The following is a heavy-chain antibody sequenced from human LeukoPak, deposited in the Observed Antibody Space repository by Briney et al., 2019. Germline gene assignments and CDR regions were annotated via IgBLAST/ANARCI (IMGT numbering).Heavy chain of an antibody. CDR2: IRGSGGRT. CDR3: AKARGSSVYEQFDY. J-gene: IGHJ4*02. D-gene: IGHD5/OR15-5a*01. CDR1: GFTFSSYA. V-gene: IGHV3-23*01. Sequence: GGSLRLSCAASGFTFSSYAMSWVRQAPGKGLEWVSAIRGSGGRTYYADSVKGRFTISRDNSKNTLYLQMNSLRVEDTAVYYCAKARGSSVYEQFDYWGQGTQVTVSP.